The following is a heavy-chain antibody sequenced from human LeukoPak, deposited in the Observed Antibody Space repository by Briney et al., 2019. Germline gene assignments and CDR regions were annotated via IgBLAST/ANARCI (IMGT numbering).Heavy chain of an antibody. V-gene: IGHV3-30*01. J-gene: IGHJ4*02. Sequence: PGGSLRLSRAASGFTFSNYAMHWVRQAPGKGLEWVSLISSGGTYEYYADSVKGRFTTSRDNSKNTLYLQLNSLRAEDTAVYYCARDSTYYYDSGSSGPHYFDNWGQGTLVTVSS. CDR2: ISSGGTYE. CDR3: ARDSTYYYDSGSSGPHYFDN. CDR1: GFTFSNYA. D-gene: IGHD3-10*01.